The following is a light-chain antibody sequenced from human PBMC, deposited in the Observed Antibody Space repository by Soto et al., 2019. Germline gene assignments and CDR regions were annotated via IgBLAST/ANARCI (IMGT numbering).Light chain of an antibody. V-gene: IGKV1-39*01. CDR3: HQSYSSPST. J-gene: IGKJ5*01. Sequence: DIQMTQSPSSLSASVGDRVTITCRASEGISSYLNWYQQRPGKAPDLLIFAASSLQSGVPARFSGSGSGTEFTLTISSLQPEDSATYFCHQSYSSPSTFGQGTRLESK. CDR1: EGISSY. CDR2: AAS.